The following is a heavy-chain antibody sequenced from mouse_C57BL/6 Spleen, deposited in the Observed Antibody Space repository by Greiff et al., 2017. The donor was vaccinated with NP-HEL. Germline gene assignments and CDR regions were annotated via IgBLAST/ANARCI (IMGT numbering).Heavy chain of an antibody. D-gene: IGHD2-3*01. J-gene: IGHJ4*01. CDR1: GYAFSSSW. CDR2: IYPGDGDT. V-gene: IGHV1-82*01. Sequence: QVQLQQSGPELVKPGASVKISCKASGYAFSSSWMNWAKQRPGKGLEWIGRIYPGDGDTNYNGKFKGKATLTADKSSSTAYMQLSSLTSEDSAVYFCASYTDGYYLGYYAMDYWGQGTSVTVSS. CDR3: ASYTDGYYLGYYAMDY.